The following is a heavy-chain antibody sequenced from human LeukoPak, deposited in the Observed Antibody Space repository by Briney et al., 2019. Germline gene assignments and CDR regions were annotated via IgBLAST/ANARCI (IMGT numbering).Heavy chain of an antibody. J-gene: IGHJ4*02. CDR3: AGDWDYYDSSGYSLDY. CDR1: GFTFSSYS. D-gene: IGHD3-22*01. CDR2: ISSSSSYI. Sequence: GGSLRLSCAASGFTFSSYSMNWVRQAPGKGLEWVSSISSSSSYIYYADSVKGRFTISRDNAKNSLYLQMNSLRAEDTAVYYCAGDWDYYDSSGYSLDYWGQGTLVTVSS. V-gene: IGHV3-21*01.